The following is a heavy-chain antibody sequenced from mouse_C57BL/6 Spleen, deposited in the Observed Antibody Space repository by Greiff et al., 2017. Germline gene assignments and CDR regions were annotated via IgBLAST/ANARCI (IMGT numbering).Heavy chain of an antibody. D-gene: IGHD1-1*01. V-gene: IGHV5-17*01. J-gene: IGHJ1*03. CDR1: GFTFSDYG. CDR3: ASDYYGSSHWYFDV. Sequence: EVMLVESGGGLVKPGGSLKLSCAASGFTFSDYGMHWVRQAPEKGLEWVAYISSGSSTIYYADTVKGRFTISRDNAKNTLFLQMTSLRSEDTAMYYCASDYYGSSHWYFDVWGTGTTVTVSS. CDR2: ISSGSSTI.